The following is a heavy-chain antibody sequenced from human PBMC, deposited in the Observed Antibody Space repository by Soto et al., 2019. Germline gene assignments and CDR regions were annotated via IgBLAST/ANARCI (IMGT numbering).Heavy chain of an antibody. V-gene: IGHV3-49*03. CDR2: IRSKAYGGTT. J-gene: IGHJ4*02. CDR3: TRDPRYSYGYVADY. CDR1: GFTFGDYA. D-gene: IGHD5-18*01. Sequence: AGGSLRLSCTASGFTFGDYAMSWFRQAPGKGLEWVGFIRSKAYGGTTEYAASVKGRFTISRDDSKSIAYLQMNSLKTEDTAVYYCTRDPRYSYGYVADYWGQGTLVTVSS.